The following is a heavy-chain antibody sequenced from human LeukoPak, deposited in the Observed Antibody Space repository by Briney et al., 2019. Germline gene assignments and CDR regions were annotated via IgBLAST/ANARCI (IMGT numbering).Heavy chain of an antibody. CDR1: GFTFSSYS. D-gene: IGHD3-10*01. Sequence: PGGSLRLSCAASGFTFSSYSMNWVRQAPGQGLEWVSYISSSSSTKYYADSVKGRFTISRDNAKNSLYLQINSLRDEDTAVYYCARGGTYGYFDYWGQGTLVTVSS. CDR3: ARGGTYGYFDY. V-gene: IGHV3-48*02. CDR2: ISSSSSTK. J-gene: IGHJ4*02.